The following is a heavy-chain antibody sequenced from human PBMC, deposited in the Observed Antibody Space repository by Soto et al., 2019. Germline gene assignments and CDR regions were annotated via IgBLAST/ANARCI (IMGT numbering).Heavy chain of an antibody. CDR1: GGSISSSSYY. CDR3: ARGYSSGWYPFDY. D-gene: IGHD6-19*01. CDR2: IYYSGST. J-gene: IGHJ4*02. Sequence: QLQLQESGPGLVKPSETLSLTCTVSGGSISSSSYYWGWIRQPPGKGLEWIGSIYYSGSTYYNPSLKSRVTXXXXXXXXXXXXXXXXXTAADTAVYYCARGYSSGWYPFDYWGQGILVTVSS. V-gene: IGHV4-39*01.